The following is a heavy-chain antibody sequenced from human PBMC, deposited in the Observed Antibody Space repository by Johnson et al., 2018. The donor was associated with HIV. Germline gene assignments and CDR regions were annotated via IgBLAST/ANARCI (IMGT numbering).Heavy chain of an antibody. V-gene: IGHV3-30*04. J-gene: IGHJ3*02. CDR1: GFTFSSYA. CDR3: ARYLHAFDI. Sequence: QEQLVESGGGVVQPGRSLRLSCAASGFTFSSYAMHWVRQAPDKGLEWVAVISYDGSNKYYADSVKGRLTISRDNYKNTLYLQMNSLRAEDTAVYYCARYLHAFDIWGQGTMVTVSS. CDR2: ISYDGSNK.